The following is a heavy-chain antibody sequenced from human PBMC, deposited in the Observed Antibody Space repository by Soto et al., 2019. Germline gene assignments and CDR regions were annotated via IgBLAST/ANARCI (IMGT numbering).Heavy chain of an antibody. CDR3: ARGVGSGSYYNQYNWFDP. CDR2: ISAYNGNT. V-gene: IGHV1-18*01. D-gene: IGHD3-10*01. J-gene: IGHJ5*02. CDR1: GYTFTSYG. Sequence: GASVKVSFKASGYTFTSYGISWVRQAPGQGLEWMGWISAYNGNTNYAQKVQGRVTMTTDTSTSTAYMELRSLRSDDTAVYYCARGVGSGSYYNQYNWFDPWGQGTLVTVSS.